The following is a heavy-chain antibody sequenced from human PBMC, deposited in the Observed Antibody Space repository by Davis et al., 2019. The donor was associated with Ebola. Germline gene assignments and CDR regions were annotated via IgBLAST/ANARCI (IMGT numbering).Heavy chain of an antibody. J-gene: IGHJ4*02. V-gene: IGHV1-2*02. D-gene: IGHD6-13*01. Sequence: ASAQVSCTASGGTFSSYAISWVRQAPGQGLEWMGWINPNSGGTNYAQKFPGRVTMTRDTSISTAYMELSRLRSDDTAVYYCARDGPIAAAVFNYWGQGTLVTVSS. CDR3: ARDGPIAAAVFNY. CDR1: GGTFSSYA. CDR2: INPNSGGT.